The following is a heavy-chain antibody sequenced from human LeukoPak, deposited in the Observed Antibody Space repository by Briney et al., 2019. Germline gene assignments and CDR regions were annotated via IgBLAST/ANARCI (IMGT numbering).Heavy chain of an antibody. J-gene: IGHJ3*01. CDR2: TYYMSKWYN. D-gene: IGHD5-24*01. CDR1: GDSVASNSTA. Sequence: SQTLSLTCVISGDSVASNSTACNWISPSPSIGLEWLGRTYYMSKWYNDYAVSVKSRIIINPDTSKNQFSLQLNSVTPEDTAVYYCARGGQGDGYSADEAFDVWGQGTMVTVS. CDR3: ARGGQGDGYSADEAFDV. V-gene: IGHV6-1*01.